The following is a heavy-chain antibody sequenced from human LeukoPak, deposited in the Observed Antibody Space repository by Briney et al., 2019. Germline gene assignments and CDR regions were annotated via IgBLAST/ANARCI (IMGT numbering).Heavy chain of an antibody. D-gene: IGHD6-6*01. V-gene: IGHV3-21*01. CDR3: ARCSGVFGSSGY. Sequence: KTGGSLRLSCVASGSSFSSYSMNWVRQAPGKGLEWVSTISSGTGSYIYYADSVRGRFTISRDNAKNSLYLQMNSLRAEDTAVYYCARCSGVFGSSGYWGQGTLVTVSS. CDR1: GSSFSSYS. J-gene: IGHJ4*02. CDR2: ISSGTGSYI.